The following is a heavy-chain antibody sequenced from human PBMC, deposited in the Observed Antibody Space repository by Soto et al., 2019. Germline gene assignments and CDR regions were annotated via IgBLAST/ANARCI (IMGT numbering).Heavy chain of an antibody. CDR2: INWNSGSI. CDR1: GFTFEDYA. D-gene: IGHD3-10*01. CDR3: VKDMFGFGVDFDH. J-gene: IGHJ4*02. Sequence: GGSLRLSCEVSGFTFEDYAMHWVRQAPGKGLEWISGINWNSGSIGYAVSLKGRFTISRDNAKNSLYLQMNSLRAEDTALYYCVKDMFGFGVDFDHWGQGTLVTVSS. V-gene: IGHV3-9*01.